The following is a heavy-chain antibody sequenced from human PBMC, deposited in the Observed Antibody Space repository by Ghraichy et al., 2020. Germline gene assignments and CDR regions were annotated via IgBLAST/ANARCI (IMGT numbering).Heavy chain of an antibody. J-gene: IGHJ5*02. D-gene: IGHD2-15*01. CDR1: GYSFTTYW. CDR3: VKQGYCSGGSCYSGGWFDP. Sequence: GESLNISCKGSGYSFTTYWIAWVRQMPGKGLEWMGIIYPGDSETTYSPSFQGQVTISADKSTNTAYLQWSSLRASDTAMYYCVKQGYCSGGSCYSGGWFDPWGQGTLVTVSS. CDR2: IYPGDSET. V-gene: IGHV5-51*01.